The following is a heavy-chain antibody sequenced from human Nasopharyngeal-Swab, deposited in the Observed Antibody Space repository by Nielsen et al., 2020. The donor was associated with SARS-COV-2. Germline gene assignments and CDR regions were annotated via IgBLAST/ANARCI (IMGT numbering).Heavy chain of an antibody. D-gene: IGHD3-16*01. CDR2: ISSNGGST. J-gene: IGHJ4*02. Sequence: GGSLRLSCSASGFTFSSYAMLWVRQAPGKGLEYVSAISSNGGSTYYADSVKGRFTISRDNSKNTLYLQMSSLRAEDTAVYYCARDIDDYVWGSYFDYWGQGTLVTVSS. V-gene: IGHV3-64D*06. CDR1: GFTFSSYA. CDR3: ARDIDDYVWGSYFDY.